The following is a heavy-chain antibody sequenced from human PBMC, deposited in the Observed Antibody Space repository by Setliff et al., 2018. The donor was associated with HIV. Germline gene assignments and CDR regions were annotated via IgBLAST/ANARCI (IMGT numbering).Heavy chain of an antibody. CDR3: ARGWDYGVRKPED. Sequence: ASVKVSCKTSGFAFTNYGFTWVRQAPGQGLEWMGWISAYSGETFSTLKFRNRVTLTTDTSTDTAHMELRSLTYGDAAVYFCARGWDYGVRKPEDWGQGTLVTVSS. J-gene: IGHJ4*02. CDR1: GFAFTNYG. CDR2: ISAYSGET. D-gene: IGHD3-10*01. V-gene: IGHV1-18*01.